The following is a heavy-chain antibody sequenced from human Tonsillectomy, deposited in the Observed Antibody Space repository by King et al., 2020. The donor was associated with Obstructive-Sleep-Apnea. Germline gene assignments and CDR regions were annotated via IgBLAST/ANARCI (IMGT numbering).Heavy chain of an antibody. CDR3: ARDSGYCSGGSCYSRRAASNYGMDV. J-gene: IGHJ6*02. Sequence: QVQLQESGPGLVKPSETLSLTCTVSGGSISSYYWSWIRQPPGKGLEWIGYIYYSGSTNYNPSLKSRVTISVDTSKNQFSLKLSSVTAADTAVYYCARDSGYCSGGSCYSRRAASNYGMDVWGQGTTVTVSS. D-gene: IGHD2-15*01. CDR1: GGSISSYY. CDR2: IYYSGST. V-gene: IGHV4-59*01.